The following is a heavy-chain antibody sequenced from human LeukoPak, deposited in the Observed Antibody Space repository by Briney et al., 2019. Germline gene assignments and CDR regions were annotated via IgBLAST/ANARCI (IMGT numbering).Heavy chain of an antibody. V-gene: IGHV3-23*01. CDR2: LSGSGGNT. Sequence: GSLLLSCAASGFTFSNFAMSWVRPAPGKGLEWVSGLSGSGGNTYYADSVKGRFTISRDNSNNTLYLQMNSLRAEDTAVYYCARRSHPYYYYGMDVWGQGTTVTVSS. CDR3: ARRSHPYYYYGMDV. CDR1: GFTFSNFA. J-gene: IGHJ6*02.